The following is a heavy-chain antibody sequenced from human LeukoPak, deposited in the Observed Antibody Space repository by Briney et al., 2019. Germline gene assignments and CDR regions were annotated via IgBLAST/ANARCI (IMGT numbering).Heavy chain of an antibody. CDR1: GGSTSSSNSY. D-gene: IGHD3/OR15-3a*01. J-gene: IGHJ4*02. CDR2: IYYTGNT. Sequence: SETLSLTCTVSGGSTSSSNSYWGWIRQPPGKGLEWIGSIYYTGNTYYNAPLKSRVTISIDTSKNQISLRLTSVTATDTAMYYCARQTGSGLFTLPGGQGTLVTVSS. V-gene: IGHV4-39*01. CDR3: ARQTGSGLFTLP.